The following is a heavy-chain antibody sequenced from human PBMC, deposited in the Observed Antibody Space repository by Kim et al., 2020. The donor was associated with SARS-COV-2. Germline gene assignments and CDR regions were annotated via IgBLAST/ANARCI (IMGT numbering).Heavy chain of an antibody. V-gene: IGHV1-18*01. CDR3: ARDHKDTAMGHWYFDL. J-gene: IGHJ2*01. D-gene: IGHD5-18*01. CDR1: GYTFTSYG. CDR2: ISAYNGNT. Sequence: ASVKVSCKASGYTFTSYGISWVRQAPGQGLEWMGWISAYNGNTNYAQKLQGRVTMTTDTSTSTAYMELRSLRSDDTAVYYCARDHKDTAMGHWYFDLWGRGTLDTVSS.